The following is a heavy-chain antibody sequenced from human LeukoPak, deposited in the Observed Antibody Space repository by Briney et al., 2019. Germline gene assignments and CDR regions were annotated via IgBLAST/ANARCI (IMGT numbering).Heavy chain of an antibody. Sequence: VKVSCKASGGTFSSYAISWVRQAPGQGLEWMGGIIPIFGTANYAQKFQGRVTITADESTSTAYMELSSLRSEDTAVYYCARDLNHYYGSGSYYKSGWFDPWGQGTLVTVSS. CDR3: ARDLNHYYGSGSYYKSGWFDP. CDR1: GGTFSSYA. V-gene: IGHV1-69*13. J-gene: IGHJ5*02. CDR2: IIPIFGTA. D-gene: IGHD3-10*01.